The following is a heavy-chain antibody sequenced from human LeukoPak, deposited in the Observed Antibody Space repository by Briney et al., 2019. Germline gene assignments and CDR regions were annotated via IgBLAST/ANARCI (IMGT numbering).Heavy chain of an antibody. Sequence: PSETLSLTCTVSGGSISSSNWWSWVRQPPGKGLEWIGEIYHSGSTNYNPSLKSRVTISVDKSKNQFSLKLSSVTAADTAVYYCARVRGNGDAEDYYYYYGMDVWGQGTTVTVSS. CDR1: GGSISSSNW. CDR3: ARVRGNGDAEDYYYYYGMDV. J-gene: IGHJ6*02. D-gene: IGHD4-17*01. V-gene: IGHV4-4*02. CDR2: IYHSGST.